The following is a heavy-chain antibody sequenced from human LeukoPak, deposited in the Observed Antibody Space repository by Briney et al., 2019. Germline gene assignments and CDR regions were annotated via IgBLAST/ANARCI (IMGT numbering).Heavy chain of an antibody. V-gene: IGHV1-69*05. D-gene: IGHD3-10*01. CDR1: GGTFSSYA. J-gene: IGHJ4*02. Sequence: SVKVSCKASGGTFSSYAISWVRQAPGQGLEWMGGIIPIFGTANYAQKFQGRVTITTDESTSTAYMELSSLRSEDTAVYYCARDRYGSGTAFDYWGQGTLVTVSS. CDR2: IIPIFGTA. CDR3: ARDRYGSGTAFDY.